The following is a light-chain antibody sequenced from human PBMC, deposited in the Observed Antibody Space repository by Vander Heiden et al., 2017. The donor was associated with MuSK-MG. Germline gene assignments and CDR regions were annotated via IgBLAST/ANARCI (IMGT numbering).Light chain of an antibody. CDR3: QAWDSSTGV. CDR2: QDS. J-gene: IGLJ2*01. CDR1: KLGDKY. Sequence: SYALTPPPPVPVSPGQTASITCSGDKLGDKYACWYQQKPGQSPVLVIYQDSKRPSGIPERFSGSNSGNTATLTISGTQAMDEADDYCQAWDSSTGVFGGGTKLTVL. V-gene: IGLV3-1*01.